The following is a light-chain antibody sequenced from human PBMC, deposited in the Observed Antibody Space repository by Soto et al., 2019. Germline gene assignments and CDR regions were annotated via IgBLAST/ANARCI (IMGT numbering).Light chain of an antibody. V-gene: IGLV2-8*01. Sequence: QSALTQPPSASGSPGQSVTISCTGTSSDVGAYNYVSWYQQHAGKAHKLVIYEVTKRPSGVPDRFSGYKSANTASLAVSGLQAEDEADNYCSSFASSNTWVFGGGTKLTVL. CDR3: SSFASSNTWV. J-gene: IGLJ3*02. CDR2: EVT. CDR1: SSDVGAYNY.